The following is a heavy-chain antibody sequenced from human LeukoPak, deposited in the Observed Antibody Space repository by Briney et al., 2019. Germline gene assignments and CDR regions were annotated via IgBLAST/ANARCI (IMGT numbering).Heavy chain of an antibody. Sequence: SETLSLTCTVSGDSIGSTSYYWGWLRQPPGKGLEWIGSIYYSGSTYYNPSLKSRVTISVDTSKNQFSLKLSSVTAADTAVYYCARCSSSWYPGSPYFDYWGQGALVTVSS. D-gene: IGHD6-13*01. CDR3: ARCSSSWYPGSPYFDY. V-gene: IGHV4-39*07. CDR1: GDSIGSTSYY. J-gene: IGHJ4*02. CDR2: IYYSGST.